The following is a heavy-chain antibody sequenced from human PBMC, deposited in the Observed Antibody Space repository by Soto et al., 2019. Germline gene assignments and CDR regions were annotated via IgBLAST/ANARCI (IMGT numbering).Heavy chain of an antibody. CDR3: ARTYSGYDRNSYYYYYYMDV. CDR1: GFTFSSYW. V-gene: IGHV3-7*01. CDR2: IKQDGSEK. D-gene: IGHD5-12*01. Sequence: EVQLVESGGGLVQPGGSLRLSCAASGFTFSSYWMSWVRQAPGKGLEWVANIKQDGSEKYYVDSVKGRFTISRDNAKNSLYLQMNSLRAEDTAVYYCARTYSGYDRNSYYYYYYMDVWGKGTTVTVSS. J-gene: IGHJ6*03.